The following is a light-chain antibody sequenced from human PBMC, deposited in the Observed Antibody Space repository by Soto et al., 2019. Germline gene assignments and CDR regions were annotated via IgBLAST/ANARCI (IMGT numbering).Light chain of an antibody. J-gene: IGLJ3*02. CDR3: SLYTSSSTFWV. CDR1: SSDVGSYNH. Sequence: QSALTQPPSVSGSPGQSVTISCTGTSSDVGSYNHVSWYQQPPGTAPKLMIYEVSNRPSGVPDRFSGSKSGNTASLTISGLQAEDEADYYCSLYTSSSTFWVFGGGTQLTVL. CDR2: EVS. V-gene: IGLV2-18*01.